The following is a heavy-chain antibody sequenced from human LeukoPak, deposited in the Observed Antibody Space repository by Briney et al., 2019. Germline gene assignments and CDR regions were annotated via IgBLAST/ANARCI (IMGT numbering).Heavy chain of an antibody. V-gene: IGHV3-11*01. CDR2: ISSSGNTT. CDR1: GFTFSDYY. J-gene: IGHJ4*02. CDR3: AKDTRLFDY. Sequence: PGGSLRLSCAASGFTFSDYYMSWIRQAPGKGLECVSYISSSGNTTYHADSVKGRFTIFRDNAKNSLYLQMNSLRAEDTAVYYCAKDTRLFDYWGQGTLVTVSS. D-gene: IGHD3-16*01.